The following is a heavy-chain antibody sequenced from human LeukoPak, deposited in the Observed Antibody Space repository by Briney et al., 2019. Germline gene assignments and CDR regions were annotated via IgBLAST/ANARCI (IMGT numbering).Heavy chain of an antibody. J-gene: IGHJ6*03. D-gene: IGHD3-3*01. CDR1: GGTFSSYA. Sequence: GASVKVSCKASGGTFSSYAISWVRQAPGQGLEWMGGIIPIFGTANSAQKFQGRVTITADESTSTAYMELSSLRSEDTAVYYCARSHRGIFGVVPQGGSPTRFYYYYMDVWGKGTTVTVSS. CDR2: IIPIFGTA. CDR3: ARSHRGIFGVVPQGGSPTRFYYYYMDV. V-gene: IGHV1-69*13.